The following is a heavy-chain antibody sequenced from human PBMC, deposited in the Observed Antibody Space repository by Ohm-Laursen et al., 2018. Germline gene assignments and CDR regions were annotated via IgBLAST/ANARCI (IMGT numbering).Heavy chain of an antibody. V-gene: IGHV3-30*03. D-gene: IGHD3-22*01. J-gene: IGHJ6*02. CDR3: ASAYYYDSSGHHYYYYGMDV. CDR1: GVTFSSYG. CDR2: ISYDGSNK. Sequence: SLRLSCAASGVTFSSYGMHWVRQAPGKGLEWVAVISYDGSNKYYADSVKGRFTISRDNSKNTLYLQMNSLRAEDTAVYYCASAYYYDSSGHHYYYYGMDVWGQGTTVTVSS.